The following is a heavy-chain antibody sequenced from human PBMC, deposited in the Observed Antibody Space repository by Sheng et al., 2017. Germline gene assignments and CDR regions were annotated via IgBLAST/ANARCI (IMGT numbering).Heavy chain of an antibody. Sequence: QVQLVQSGAEVRKPGASVKVSCTASGYTFTNYGISWVRQAPGQGLEWLGSISAYNGNTSYTQKLQGRVIMATDTSTNTAYMELRSLRSDDTAVYFCARVTRGNQLLHFNWLDPWGQGTLVTVSS. CDR2: ISAYNGNT. V-gene: IGHV1-18*01. D-gene: IGHD1-26*01. CDR3: ARVTRGNQLLHFNWLDP. CDR1: GYTFTNYG. J-gene: IGHJ5*02.